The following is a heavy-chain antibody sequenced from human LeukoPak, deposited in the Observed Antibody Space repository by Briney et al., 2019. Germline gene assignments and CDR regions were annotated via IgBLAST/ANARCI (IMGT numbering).Heavy chain of an antibody. J-gene: IGHJ4*02. CDR2: IKQDGSEI. D-gene: IGHD6-19*01. Sequence: GGSLRLSCAASGFTFNNCWMSWVRQAPGKGLEWVANIKQDGSEIYYVDSVKGRFTISSDNTKNTLYLQMSRLRAEDTAVYYCVRVVAGKEAYWGQGILVTVSS. CDR1: GFTFNNCW. V-gene: IGHV3-7*03. CDR3: VRVVAGKEAY.